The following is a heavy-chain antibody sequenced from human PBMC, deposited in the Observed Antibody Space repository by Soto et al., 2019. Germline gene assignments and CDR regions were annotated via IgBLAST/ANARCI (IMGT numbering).Heavy chain of an antibody. D-gene: IGHD3-3*01. V-gene: IGHV3-23*01. CDR2: ISGSGGDT. CDR3: AKGHGDYGFWRGAFDI. J-gene: IGHJ3*02. CDR1: GFTFSSYA. Sequence: GGSLRLSCAASGFTFSSYAMTWVRQAPGKGLEWVSSISGSGGDTYHADSVKGRFTISRDNSKNTLSLQMNSLRAEDTAIYYCAKGHGDYGFWRGAFDIWGHGTMVTVSS.